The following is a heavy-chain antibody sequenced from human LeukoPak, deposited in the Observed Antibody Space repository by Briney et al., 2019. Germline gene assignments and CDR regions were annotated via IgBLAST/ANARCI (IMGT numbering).Heavy chain of an antibody. CDR3: ARLKLTLDY. J-gene: IGHJ4*02. D-gene: IGHD4-23*01. V-gene: IGHV5-51*01. Sequence: EVSLQISCPASGYPFTIHWIAWARQLPGKGLGLMGVIYPGDSDTRYSLSFQGQVPISVDKSISTAYLQWRSLNASDTAMYFCARLKLTLDYWGEGSLVTVSS. CDR1: GYPFTIHW. CDR2: IYPGDSDT.